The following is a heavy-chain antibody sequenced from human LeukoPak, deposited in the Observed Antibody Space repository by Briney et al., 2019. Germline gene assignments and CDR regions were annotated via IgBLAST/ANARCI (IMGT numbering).Heavy chain of an antibody. CDR1: GGSTSSYY. CDR2: IYYTGST. V-gene: IGHV4-59*08. Sequence: SETLSLTCTVSGGSTSSYYWNWIRQRPGKGPEWIGYIYYTGSTNYSPSLKSRVTMSVDTSKNQFSLKLSSVTAADTAVYYCARRYPAAYAFDIWGQGTMVTLSS. D-gene: IGHD6-13*01. CDR3: ARRYPAAYAFDI. J-gene: IGHJ3*02.